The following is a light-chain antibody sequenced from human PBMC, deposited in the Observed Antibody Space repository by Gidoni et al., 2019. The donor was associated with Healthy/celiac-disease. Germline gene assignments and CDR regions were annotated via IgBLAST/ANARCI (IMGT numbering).Light chain of an antibody. CDR3: QQYDNLPIT. CDR2: DAS. Sequence: DIQMTQSPSSLSASVGDRVTIPCQASQAISNYLNWYQQKPGKAPKLLIYDASNLETGVPSRFSGSGSGTDFTFTISSLQPEDIATYYCQQYDNLPITFGQGTRLEIK. V-gene: IGKV1-33*01. J-gene: IGKJ5*01. CDR1: QAISNY.